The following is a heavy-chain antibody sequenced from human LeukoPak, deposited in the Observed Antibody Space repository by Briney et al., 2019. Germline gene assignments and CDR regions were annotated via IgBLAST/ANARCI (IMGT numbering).Heavy chain of an antibody. J-gene: IGHJ4*02. CDR1: GYSISSDYY. CDR3: AREGIYGDYRH. V-gene: IGHV4-61*02. CDR2: IYISGST. D-gene: IGHD4-17*01. Sequence: PSETLSLTCTVSGYSISSDYYWSWIRQPAGKGLEWIGRIYISGSTNYNPSLKSRVSISVDTSKNQFSLKLSSVTAADTAVYYCAREGIYGDYRHWGQGTLVTVSS.